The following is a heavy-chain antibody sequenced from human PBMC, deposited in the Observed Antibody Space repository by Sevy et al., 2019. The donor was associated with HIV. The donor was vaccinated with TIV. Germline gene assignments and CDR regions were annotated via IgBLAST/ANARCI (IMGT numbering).Heavy chain of an antibody. J-gene: IGHJ4*02. CDR2: ISYDGSNK. CDR1: GFTFSSYG. Sequence: GGSLRLSCAASGFTFSSYGMHWVRQAPGKGLEWVAVISYDGSNKYYADSVKGRITISRDNSKNTLYLQMNSLRAEDTAVYYCAKDEVSGAFDYWGQGTLVTVSS. V-gene: IGHV3-30*18. CDR3: AKDEVSGAFDY. D-gene: IGHD3-10*01.